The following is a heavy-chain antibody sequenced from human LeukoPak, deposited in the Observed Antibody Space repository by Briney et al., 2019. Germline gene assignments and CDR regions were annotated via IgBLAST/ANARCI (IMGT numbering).Heavy chain of an antibody. J-gene: IGHJ6*02. CDR1: GFTFSSYA. Sequence: GRSLRLSCAASGFTFSSYAMHWVRQAPGKGLEWVAVISYDGSNKYYADSVKGRFTISRDNSKNTLYLQMNSLRAEDTAVYYCARTGPDYTYYYYYSMDVWGQGTTVTVSS. V-gene: IGHV3-30-3*01. CDR2: ISYDGSNK. CDR3: ARTGPDYTYYYYYSMDV. D-gene: IGHD4-11*01.